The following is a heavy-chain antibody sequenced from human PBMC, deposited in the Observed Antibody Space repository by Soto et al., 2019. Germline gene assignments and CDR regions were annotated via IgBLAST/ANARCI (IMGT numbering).Heavy chain of an antibody. CDR3: ARERAVGLYLDD. CDR2: ISAFNGNT. V-gene: IGHV1-18*04. D-gene: IGHD6-19*01. Sequence: QAQLVQSGGEEKKIGASVKVSCKASGDTFTNLGISWVRQAPGQGLEGMGWISAFNGNTNYAQKFQGRVTMTTETSTRTLYMELRSLRSDDTAVYYCARERAVGLYLDDWGQGTLVTVSS. CDR1: GDTFTNLG. J-gene: IGHJ4*02.